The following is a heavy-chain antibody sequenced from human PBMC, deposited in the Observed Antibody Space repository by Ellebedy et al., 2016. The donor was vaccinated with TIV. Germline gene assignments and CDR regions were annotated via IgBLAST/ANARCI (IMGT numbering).Heavy chain of an antibody. CDR2: IYSGGDT. J-gene: IGHJ4*02. V-gene: IGHV3-53*01. CDR1: GISLRSYA. CDR3: ARDPPGIAASGPYK. D-gene: IGHD6-13*01. Sequence: PGGSLRLSCAASGISLRSYAMSWVRQAPGKGLEWVSLIYSGGDTVYADSVKGRFTISRDSSKNTLYLQMNSLRAEDTAVYYCARDPPGIAASGPYKWGQGTLVTVSS.